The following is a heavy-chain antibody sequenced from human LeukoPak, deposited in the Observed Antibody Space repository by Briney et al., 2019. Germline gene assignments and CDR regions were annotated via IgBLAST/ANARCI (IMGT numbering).Heavy chain of an antibody. CDR3: AKIASIAVAGPRSYLDY. V-gene: IGHV4-59*01. CDR1: GGSISSYY. J-gene: IGHJ4*02. Sequence: SETLSLTCTVSGGSISSYYWSWIRQPPGKGLEWIGYIYYSGSTNYNPSLKSRVTISVDTSKNQFSLKLSSVTAADTAVYYCAKIASIAVAGPRSYLDYWGQGTLVTVSS. D-gene: IGHD6-19*01. CDR2: IYYSGST.